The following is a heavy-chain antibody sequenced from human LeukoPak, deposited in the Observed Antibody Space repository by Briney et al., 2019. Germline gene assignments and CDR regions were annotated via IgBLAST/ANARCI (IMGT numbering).Heavy chain of an antibody. CDR2: IYSGGST. Sequence: GGSLRLSCAASGFTVSSNYMSWVRQAPGKGLEWVSVIYSGGSTYYADSVKGRFTISRDNSKSTLYLQMNSLRAEDTAVYYCARLYSSSSQFDYWGQGTLVTVSS. CDR1: GFTVSSNY. D-gene: IGHD6-6*01. J-gene: IGHJ4*02. V-gene: IGHV3-53*01. CDR3: ARLYSSSSQFDY.